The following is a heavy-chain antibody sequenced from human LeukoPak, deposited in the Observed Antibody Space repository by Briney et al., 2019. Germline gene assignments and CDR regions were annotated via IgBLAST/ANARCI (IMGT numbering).Heavy chain of an antibody. CDR3: ALGSYFNWFDP. CDR2: ISAYNGNT. CDR1: GYTFTSYG. V-gene: IGHV1-18*01. D-gene: IGHD1-26*01. J-gene: IGHJ5*02. Sequence: ASVKVSCKTSGYTFTSYGISWVRQSPGQGLEWMGWISAYNGNTNYAQKLQGRVTMTTDTSTSTAYMELRSLRSDDTAVYYCALGSYFNWFDPWGQGTLVTVSS.